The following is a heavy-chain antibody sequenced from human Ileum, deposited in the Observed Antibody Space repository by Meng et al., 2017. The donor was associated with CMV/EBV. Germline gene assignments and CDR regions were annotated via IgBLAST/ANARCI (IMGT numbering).Heavy chain of an antibody. CDR2: ISDNGATT. CDR1: GFTFSSYA. Sequence: GESLKISCATSGFTFSSYALSWVRQAPGKGLEWVSAISDNGATTHYADSVKGRFTMSRDNSKNTLYLQMNSLRVEDTAIYYCAKCISTCQTRGFDMWGQGTIVTVSS. J-gene: IGHJ3*02. CDR3: AKCISTCQTRGFDM. D-gene: IGHD2-2*01. V-gene: IGHV3-23*01.